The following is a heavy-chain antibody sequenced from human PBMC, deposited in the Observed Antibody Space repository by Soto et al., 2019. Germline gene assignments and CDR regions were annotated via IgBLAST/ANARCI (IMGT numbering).Heavy chain of an antibody. D-gene: IGHD2-2*01. J-gene: IGHJ4*02. CDR3: ARDYRSSNSFQYYVDF. CDR1: GGTFSSYA. Sequence: GSSVKVSCKASGGTFSSYAISWVRQAPGQGLEWMGGIIPIFGTANYAQKFQGRVTITADESTSTAYMQLTSLGSEDTAVYHCARDYRSSNSFQYYVDFCGQGTLVTVSA. V-gene: IGHV1-69*13. CDR2: IIPIFGTA.